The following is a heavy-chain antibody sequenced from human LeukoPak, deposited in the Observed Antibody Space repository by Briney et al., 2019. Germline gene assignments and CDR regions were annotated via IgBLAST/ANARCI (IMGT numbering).Heavy chain of an antibody. V-gene: IGHV5-51*01. D-gene: IGHD6-13*01. Sequence: KRGESLKISCKGSGYSFTSFWIGWVRQMPGKGLEWMGIIYPGDSDTRYSPSFQGQVTISADKSISTAYLQWSSLKASDTAMYYCARAAGIAFSPHNWFDPWGQGTLVTVSS. CDR2: IYPGDSDT. CDR1: GYSFTSFW. J-gene: IGHJ5*02. CDR3: ARAAGIAFSPHNWFDP.